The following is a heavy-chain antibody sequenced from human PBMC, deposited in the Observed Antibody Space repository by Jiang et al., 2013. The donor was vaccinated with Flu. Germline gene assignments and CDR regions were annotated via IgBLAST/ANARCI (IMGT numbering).Heavy chain of an antibody. CDR1: GGTFNAYA. D-gene: IGHD1-14*01. Sequence: QLVESGAEMKKPGTSVKVSCKASGGTFNAYAISWVRHVPGQGLEYIGGIIPMFGTAKYARNFQGRVTITADEFTGIAHMELNSLRSEDSAVYFCARGPDQHSDRYFYYGLDVWGQGTTVTVSS. V-gene: IGHV1-69*01. J-gene: IGHJ6*02. CDR2: IIPMFGTA. CDR3: ARGPDQHSDRYFYYGLDV.